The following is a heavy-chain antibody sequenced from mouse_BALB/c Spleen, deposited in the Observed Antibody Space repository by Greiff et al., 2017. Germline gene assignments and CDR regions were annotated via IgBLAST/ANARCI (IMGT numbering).Heavy chain of an antibody. CDR2: IDPENGDT. V-gene: IGHV14-4*02. Sequence: EVKVVESGAELVRSGASVKLSCTASGFNIKDYYMHWVKQRPEQGLEWIGWIDPENGDTEYAPKFQGKATMTADTSSNTAYLQLSSLTSEDTAVYYCSRQLGLRGYFDYWGQGTTLTVSS. D-gene: IGHD3-2*01. CDR3: SRQLGLRGYFDY. J-gene: IGHJ2*01. CDR1: GFNIKDYY.